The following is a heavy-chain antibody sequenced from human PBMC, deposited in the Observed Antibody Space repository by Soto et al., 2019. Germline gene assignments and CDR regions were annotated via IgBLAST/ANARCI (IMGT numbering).Heavy chain of an antibody. V-gene: IGHV5-51*01. CDR3: ARRVGRGGGNWFDP. J-gene: IGHJ5*02. CDR1: GYSFTSYW. D-gene: IGHD3-10*01. CDR2: IYTGDSDT. Sequence: GESLKISCKGSGYSFTSYWIGWVRQMPGKGLEWVGIIYTGDSDTRYRPSFQGQVTISDATSVTTAYLQWSSLKASDTAMYYCARRVGRGGGNWFDPWGQGTLVTVSS.